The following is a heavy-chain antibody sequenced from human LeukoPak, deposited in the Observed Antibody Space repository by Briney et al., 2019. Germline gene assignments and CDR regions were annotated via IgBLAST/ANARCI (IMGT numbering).Heavy chain of an antibody. D-gene: IGHD3-22*01. CDR1: VGSISSYY. CDR3: ARVGDYYDSSGYYESDAFDI. V-gene: IGHV4-59*01. Sequence: SETLSLTCTVSVGSISSYYWSWIRQPPGKGLEGSGHIDYSGSTNYNPPLKSRVTISVDTSKNQFSLKLSSVTAADTAVYYCARVGDYYDSSGYYESDAFDIWGQGTMVTVSS. CDR2: IDYSGST. J-gene: IGHJ3*02.